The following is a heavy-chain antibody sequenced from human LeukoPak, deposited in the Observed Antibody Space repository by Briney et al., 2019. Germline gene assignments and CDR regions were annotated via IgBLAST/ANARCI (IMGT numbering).Heavy chain of an antibody. CDR2: ISYDGSNK. D-gene: IGHD4-11*01. CDR3: ARSSGRWTYSNFLENYYGMDV. J-gene: IGHJ6*02. Sequence: GGSLRLSCAASGFTFSTYAMHWVRQGPGKGLEWVAVISYDGSNKYYADSVKGRFTTSRDNAKNTLYLQMNSLRAEDTAVYYCARSSGRWTYSNFLENYYGMDVWGQGTTVTVSS. V-gene: IGHV3-30-3*01. CDR1: GFTFSTYA.